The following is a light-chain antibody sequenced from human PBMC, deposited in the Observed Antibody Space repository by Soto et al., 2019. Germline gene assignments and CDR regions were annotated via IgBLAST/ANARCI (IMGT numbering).Light chain of an antibody. CDR1: QSVKSNY. V-gene: IGKV3-20*01. Sequence: ETVLTQSPGTVSLSPGERATLSCTTSQSVKSNYLAWYQQKPGQAPRLLIYGVFNRATGIPDRFSGSGSGTDFTRTISGLEPEDSAVYYCQPYDGAPRTFGQGTKLEI. J-gene: IGKJ2*01. CDR3: QPYDGAPRT. CDR2: GVF.